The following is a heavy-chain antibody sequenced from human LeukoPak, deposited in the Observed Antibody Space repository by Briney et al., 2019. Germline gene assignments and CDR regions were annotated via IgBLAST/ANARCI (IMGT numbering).Heavy chain of an antibody. D-gene: IGHD3-3*02. J-gene: IGHJ4*02. Sequence: IGVISTYTGNTNYAQSFQDRVTMTTDTSTSTVYMELRSLTSYDSAVYYCARDQKCGLAVLWRYWGQGTLVTVSS. CDR3: ARDQKCGLAVLWRY. V-gene: IGHV1-18*01. CDR2: ISTYTGNT.